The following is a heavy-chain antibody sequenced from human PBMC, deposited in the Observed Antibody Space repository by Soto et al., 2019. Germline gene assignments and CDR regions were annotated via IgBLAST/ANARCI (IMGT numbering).Heavy chain of an antibody. J-gene: IGHJ6*02. Sequence: QVQLVQSGAEVKKPGASVKVSCKASGYTFTGYYMHWVRQAPGQGLEWMGWINPNSGGTNYAQKVQGWVTMTRDTSISTAYMELSRLRSDDTAVYYCARQNATYYYYYGMDVWGQGTTVTVSS. CDR3: ARQNATYYYYYGMDV. CDR2: INPNSGGT. D-gene: IGHD1-1*01. CDR1: GYTFTGYY. V-gene: IGHV1-2*04.